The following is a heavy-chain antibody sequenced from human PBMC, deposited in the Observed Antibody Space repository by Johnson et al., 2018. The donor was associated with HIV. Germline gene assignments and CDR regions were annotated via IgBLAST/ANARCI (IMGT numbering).Heavy chain of an antibody. CDR3: ASLVGSSSGEAFDI. J-gene: IGHJ3*02. CDR1: KITLSDYW. CDR2: IKSKTDGGTT. D-gene: IGHD6-6*01. Sequence: VQLVESGGGVVQPGRSLRLSCAASKITLSDYWMSWVRQAPGKGLEWVGRIKSKTDGGTTDYAAPVKGRFTISRDDSKNTLYLQMNSLKTEDTAVYYCASLVGSSSGEAFDIWGQGTMVTVSS. V-gene: IGHV3-15*01.